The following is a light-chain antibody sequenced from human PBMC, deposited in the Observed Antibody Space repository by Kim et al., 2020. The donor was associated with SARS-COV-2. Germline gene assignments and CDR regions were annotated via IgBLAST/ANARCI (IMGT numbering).Light chain of an antibody. V-gene: IGKV3-20*01. Sequence: PGERATLPCRATRSSSSSYLAWYQQKPGQAPRLLIYAASTRATGIPDRFSGGGSGTDFTLTVSRLESEDFAVYYCQQYGTTPPWTFGQGTKVDIK. CDR1: RSSSSSY. CDR3: QQYGTTPPWT. J-gene: IGKJ1*01. CDR2: AAS.